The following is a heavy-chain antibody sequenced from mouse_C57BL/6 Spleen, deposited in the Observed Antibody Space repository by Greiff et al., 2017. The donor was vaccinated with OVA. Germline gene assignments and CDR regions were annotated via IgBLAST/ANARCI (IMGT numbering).Heavy chain of an antibody. CDR1: GYTFTSYW. J-gene: IGHJ3*01. CDR2: IHPNSGST. D-gene: IGHD2-3*01. CDR3: ARLYDGLSFAY. V-gene: IGHV1-64*01. Sequence: VKLQQPGAELVKPGASVKLSCKASGYTFTSYWMHWVKQRPGQGLEWIGMIHPNSGSTNYNEKFKSKATLTVDKSSSTTYMQLSSLTSEDSAVYYCARLYDGLSFAYWGQGTLVTVSA.